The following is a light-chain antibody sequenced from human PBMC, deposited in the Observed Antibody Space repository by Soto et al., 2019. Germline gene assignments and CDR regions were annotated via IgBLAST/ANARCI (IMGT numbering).Light chain of an antibody. CDR3: QQYGSSVLT. J-gene: IGKJ4*01. CDR1: QSVSSNF. V-gene: IGKV3-20*01. CDR2: GAS. Sequence: EIVLTQSPGTLSLSPGERANLSCRASQSVSSNFLAWYQQKPGQAPRLLIYGASSRATGIPGRFSGSGSGTVFTLTISRLEPEDLAVYYCQQYGSSVLTFGGGTKVEIK.